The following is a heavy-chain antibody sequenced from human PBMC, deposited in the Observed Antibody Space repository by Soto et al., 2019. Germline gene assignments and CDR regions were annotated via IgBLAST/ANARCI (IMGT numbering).Heavy chain of an antibody. CDR1: GFTFSSYS. D-gene: IGHD5-12*01. CDR2: IRSSSSYI. Sequence: EVQLVESGGGLVKPGGSLRLSCAASGFTFSSYSMNWVRQAPGKGLEWVTSIRSSSSYIYYADSVKGRLTISRDNAKNSLYLPMNSLTAEDTAVYYCARPEVLSGDSGYDPTPFDYWGQGTLVTVSS. J-gene: IGHJ4*02. V-gene: IGHV3-21*01. CDR3: ARPEVLSGDSGYDPTPFDY.